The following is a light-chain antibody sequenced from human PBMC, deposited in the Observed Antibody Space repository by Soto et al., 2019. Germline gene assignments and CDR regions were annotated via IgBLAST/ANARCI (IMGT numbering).Light chain of an antibody. J-gene: IGKJ1*01. CDR2: GAS. V-gene: IGKV3-15*01. CDR1: QSVSSS. Sequence: EIVMTQSPATLSVSPGERATLSCRASQSVSSSLAWYQQIPDQAPRLLIYGASTRAAGIPARFSGRGSGTEFTLTISSLQSEDLAVYYCQQYDNWPRTFGQGTKVEIK. CDR3: QQYDNWPRT.